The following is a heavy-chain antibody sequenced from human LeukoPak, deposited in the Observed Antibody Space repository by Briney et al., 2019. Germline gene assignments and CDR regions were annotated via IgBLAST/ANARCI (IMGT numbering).Heavy chain of an antibody. CDR3: ARHRADYYGSGRRGVGYFDY. CDR2: IYYSGST. J-gene: IGHJ4*02. Sequence: WVRQPPGKGLEWIGSIYYSGSTYYNPSLKSRVTISVDTSKNQFSLKLSSVTAADTAVYYCARHRADYYGSGRRGVGYFDYWGQGTLVTVSS. V-gene: IGHV4-39*01. D-gene: IGHD3-10*01.